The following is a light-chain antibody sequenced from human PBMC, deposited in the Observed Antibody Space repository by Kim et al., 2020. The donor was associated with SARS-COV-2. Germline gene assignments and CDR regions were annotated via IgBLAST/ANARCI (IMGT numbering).Light chain of an antibody. CDR3: LQSNSYPYT. CDR1: QRIDAW. Sequence: DIQMTQSPSTLSASVGDRVTTTCRASQRIDAWLAWYQQKPGKGPSLLIYRASTLHSGVPSRFSGSGSGTQFTLTISSLQPDDFATYYCLQSNSYPYTFGQGTKLEI. CDR2: RAS. V-gene: IGKV1-5*03. J-gene: IGKJ2*01.